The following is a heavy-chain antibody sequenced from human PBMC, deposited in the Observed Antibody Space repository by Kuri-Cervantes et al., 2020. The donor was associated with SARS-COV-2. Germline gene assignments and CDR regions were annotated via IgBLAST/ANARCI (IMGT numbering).Heavy chain of an antibody. J-gene: IGHJ4*02. V-gene: IGHV4-59*12. D-gene: IGHD6-13*01. CDR1: GGSISGYY. CDR3: AKGQGYWQQLVRY. CDR2: IYYSGST. Sequence: GSLRLSCTVSGGSISGYYWSWIRQPPGKGLEWIGYIYYSGSTNYNPSLKSRVTISVDTSKNQFSLKLSSVTAADTAVYYCAKGQGYWQQLVRYWGQGTLVTVSS.